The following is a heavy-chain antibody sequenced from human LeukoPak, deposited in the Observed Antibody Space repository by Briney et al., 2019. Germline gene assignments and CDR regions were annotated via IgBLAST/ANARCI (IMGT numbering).Heavy chain of an antibody. D-gene: IGHD5-24*01. CDR1: GYSISSGYY. Sequence: SETLSLTCTVSGYSISSGYYWGWIRQPPGKGLEWIGSIYHSGSTYYNPSLKSRVTISVDTSKNQFSLKLSSVTAADTAVYYCASPMAWAHNRRDSDYWGLGTLVTVSS. CDR3: ASPMAWAHNRRDSDY. J-gene: IGHJ4*02. V-gene: IGHV4-38-2*02. CDR2: IYHSGST.